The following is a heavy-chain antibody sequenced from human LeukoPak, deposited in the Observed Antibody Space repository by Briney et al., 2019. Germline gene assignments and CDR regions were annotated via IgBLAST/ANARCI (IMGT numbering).Heavy chain of an antibody. CDR1: GYTFTDYY. CDR2: INPNSGGT. D-gene: IGHD2-2*01. V-gene: IGHV1-2*02. CDR3: ANSDLRYCSSTSGYRSDY. J-gene: IGHJ4*02. Sequence: ASVKVSCKASGYTFTDYYMHWVRHAPGQGLEWMGWINPNSGGTNYAQKFQGRVTMTRDTSISTAYMELSRLRSDDTAVYYCANSDLRYCSSTSGYRSDYWGQGTLVTVSS.